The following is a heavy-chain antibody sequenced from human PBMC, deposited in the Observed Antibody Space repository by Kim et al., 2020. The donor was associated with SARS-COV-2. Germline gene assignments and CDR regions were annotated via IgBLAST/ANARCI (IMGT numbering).Heavy chain of an antibody. J-gene: IGHJ4*02. Sequence: YYAYSVKGRFTISRDNSKNTLYLQMSSLRADDTAVYYCAKGGYASGSLDYWGQGTLVTVSS. V-gene: IGHV3-23*01. CDR3: AKGGYASGSLDY. D-gene: IGHD3-10*01.